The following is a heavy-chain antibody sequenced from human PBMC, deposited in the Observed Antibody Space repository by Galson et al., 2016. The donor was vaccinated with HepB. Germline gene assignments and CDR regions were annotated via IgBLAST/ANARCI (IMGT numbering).Heavy chain of an antibody. V-gene: IGHV3-23*01. D-gene: IGHD3-3*01. CDR1: GFTSDSYA. Sequence: SLRFSCAASGFTSDSYAMSWVRQAPGKGLEWVSSISAGDAGTYYADSVKGRFTVSRDNSKNTLELQINSLRSEDTAMYYCAKDREWLRSTSDGIDVWGQGAMVTVSS. CDR2: ISAGDAGT. CDR3: AKDREWLRSTSDGIDV. J-gene: IGHJ3*01.